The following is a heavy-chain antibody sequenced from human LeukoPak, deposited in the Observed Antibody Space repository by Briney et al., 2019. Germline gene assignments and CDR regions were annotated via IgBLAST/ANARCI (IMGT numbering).Heavy chain of an antibody. D-gene: IGHD4-17*01. CDR3: ARDRDYGDHFDY. CDR1: GYTFTSYY. Sequence: AASVKDSCKASGYTFTSYYMHWVRQAPGQGLEWMGWINPNSGGTNYAQKFQGRVTMTRDTSISTAYMELSRLRSDDTAVYYCARDRDYGDHFDYWGQGTLVTVSS. CDR2: INPNSGGT. J-gene: IGHJ4*02. V-gene: IGHV1-2*02.